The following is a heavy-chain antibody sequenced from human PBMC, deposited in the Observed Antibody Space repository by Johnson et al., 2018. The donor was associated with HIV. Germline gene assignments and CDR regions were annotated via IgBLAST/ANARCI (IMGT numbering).Heavy chain of an antibody. Sequence: VQVVESGRGLVQPGGSLRLSCAASGFTFSSYAMSWVRQAPGKGLEWVSLISWDGGDTYYADSVKGRFIISRDNTKESLYLQMNSLRAEDTAVYYCAREGLVVRHAFDIWGQGTMVTVSS. V-gene: IGHV3-23*04. CDR1: GFTFSSYA. D-gene: IGHD3-22*01. CDR3: AREGLVVRHAFDI. J-gene: IGHJ3*02. CDR2: ISWDGGDT.